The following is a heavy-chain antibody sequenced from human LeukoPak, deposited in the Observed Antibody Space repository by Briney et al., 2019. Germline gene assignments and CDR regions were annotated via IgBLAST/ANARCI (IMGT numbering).Heavy chain of an antibody. J-gene: IGHJ3*02. Sequence: GGSLRLSCAASGFTFSNYGMHWVRQAPGKGLEWETFIRYDGDNKFYADSVKGRFTISRDNSKNTLYLQMSSLRAEDTAVYYCAKDEYYYDTSGHGAFDIWGQGTMVTVSS. CDR1: GFTFSNYG. D-gene: IGHD3-22*01. CDR2: IRYDGDNK. V-gene: IGHV3-30*02. CDR3: AKDEYYYDTSGHGAFDI.